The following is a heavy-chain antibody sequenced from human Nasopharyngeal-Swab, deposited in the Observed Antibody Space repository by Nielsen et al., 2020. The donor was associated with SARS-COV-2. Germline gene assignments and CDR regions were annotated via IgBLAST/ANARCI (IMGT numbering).Heavy chain of an antibody. V-gene: IGHV1-46*01. J-gene: IGHJ4*02. CDR3: ARDGSPHDYGDYGSDY. D-gene: IGHD4-17*01. Sequence: WVRQAPGQGLEWMGIINPSGGSTSYAQKFQGRVTMTRDTSTSTVYMELSSLRSEDTAVYYCARDGSPHDYGDYGSDYWGQGTLVTVSS. CDR2: INPSGGST.